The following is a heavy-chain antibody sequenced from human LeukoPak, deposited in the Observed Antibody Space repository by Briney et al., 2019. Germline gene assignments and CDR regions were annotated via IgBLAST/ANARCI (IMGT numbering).Heavy chain of an antibody. CDR3: AKDRSITFGGVIVKTFDY. CDR1: GFTFSSYA. J-gene: IGHJ4*02. CDR2: ISYDGSNK. Sequence: GRSLRLSCAASGFTFSSYAMHWVRQAPGKGLEWVAVISYDGSNKYYADSVKGRFTISRDNSKNTLYLQMNSLRAEDTAVYYCAKDRSITFGGVIVKTFDYWGQGTLVTVSS. V-gene: IGHV3-30*04. D-gene: IGHD3-16*02.